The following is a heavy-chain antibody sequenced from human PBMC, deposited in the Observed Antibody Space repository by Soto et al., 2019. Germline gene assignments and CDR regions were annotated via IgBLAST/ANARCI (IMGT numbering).Heavy chain of an antibody. CDR3: TRGGTRTTYWGLFDS. Sequence: EVKVVESGGGLVQPGGSLRLSCAASGYTFSDNWMHWVRQPPGKGPVWVSRISGDASSTSYADSVKGRFTISRDSAKNTVYLQMDSLSVEDTAVYYCTRGGTRTTYWGLFDSWGQGTLVTVSS. V-gene: IGHV3-74*01. CDR2: ISGDASST. D-gene: IGHD7-27*01. J-gene: IGHJ4*02. CDR1: GYTFSDNW.